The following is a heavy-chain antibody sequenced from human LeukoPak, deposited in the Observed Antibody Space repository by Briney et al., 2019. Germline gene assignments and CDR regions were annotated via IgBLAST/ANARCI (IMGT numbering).Heavy chain of an antibody. CDR3: ARDRPRTGIDY. J-gene: IGHJ4*02. V-gene: IGHV3-66*01. Sequence: GGSLRLSCAASGFTVSSNYMSWVRQAPGKGLEWVSVIYSGGSTYYADSVQGRFTISRDNSKNTLYLQMNSLRAEDTAVYYCARDRPRTGIDYWGQGTLVTVSS. CDR2: IYSGGST. D-gene: IGHD1/OR15-1a*01. CDR1: GFTVSSNY.